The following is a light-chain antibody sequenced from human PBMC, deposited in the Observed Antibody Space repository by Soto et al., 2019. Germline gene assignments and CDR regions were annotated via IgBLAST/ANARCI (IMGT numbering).Light chain of an antibody. CDR1: ENIYVN. Sequence: IVVTQSPPTVSVSQGQGATLSCGARENIYVNLTWYQQKPGQAPRLLIYGASNRATGIPDRFGGRGSGALFTLAISRLQSEDFAVYYSQQDNTRPLTFGGGTKVDIK. CDR2: GAS. CDR3: QQDNTRPLT. V-gene: IGKV3-15*01. J-gene: IGKJ4*01.